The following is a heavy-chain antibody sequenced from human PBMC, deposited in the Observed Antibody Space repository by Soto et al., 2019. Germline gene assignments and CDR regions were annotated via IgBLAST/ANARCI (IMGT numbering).Heavy chain of an antibody. Sequence: EVQLLESGGGLVQPGGSLRLSCAASGFTFSSYAMSWVRQAPGKGLEWVSAISGSGGSTYYADSVKGRFTISRDNSKNTLYLQMNSLRAEDTAVYYCVKVFSPLLVATDWGQGTLVTVSS. V-gene: IGHV3-23*01. CDR3: VKVFSPLLVATD. CDR2: ISGSGGST. D-gene: IGHD5-12*01. CDR1: GFTFSSYA. J-gene: IGHJ4*02.